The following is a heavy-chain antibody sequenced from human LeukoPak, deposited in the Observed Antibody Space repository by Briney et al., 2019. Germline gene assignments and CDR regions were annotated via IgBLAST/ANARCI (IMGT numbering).Heavy chain of an antibody. J-gene: IGHJ4*02. CDR1: GYTFTNYD. CDR3: AREGPSSSDY. CDR2: ISAYNGNT. Sequence: ASVKVSCKTSGYTFTNYDINWVRQATGQGLEWMGWISAYNGNTNYAQKLQGRVTMTTDTSTSTAYMELRSLRSDDTAVYYCAREGPSSSDYWGQGTLVTVSS. V-gene: IGHV1-18*01.